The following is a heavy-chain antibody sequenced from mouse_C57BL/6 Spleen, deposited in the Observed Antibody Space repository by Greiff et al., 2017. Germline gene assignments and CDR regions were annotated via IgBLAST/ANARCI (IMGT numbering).Heavy chain of an antibody. D-gene: IGHD1-1*01. J-gene: IGHJ4*01. CDR3: ADYYGSRPYAMDY. V-gene: IGHV5-17*01. CDR1: GFTFSDYG. CDR2: ISSGSSTI. Sequence: EVMLVESGGGLVKPGGSLKLSCAASGFTFSDYGMHWVRQAPEKGLEWVAYISSGSSTIYYADTVKGRFTSSRDNAKNTLFLQMTSLRSEDTAMYYCADYYGSRPYAMDYWGQGTSVTVSS.